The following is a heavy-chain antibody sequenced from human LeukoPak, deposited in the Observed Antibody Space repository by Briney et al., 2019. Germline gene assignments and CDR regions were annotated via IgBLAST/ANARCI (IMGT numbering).Heavy chain of an antibody. V-gene: IGHV3-30*02. CDR2: IRYNGNDK. CDR3: AKDSGDGYTKHH. Sequence: GGSLRLSCASSGFTFSNYGMHWVRQAPGKGLEWVAFIRYNGNDKYYTDSVKGRFTISRDNSKNRYLQMNSLRDEDTAVYYCAKDSGDGYTKHHWGQGTLVTVSS. CDR1: GFTFSNYG. J-gene: IGHJ5*02. D-gene: IGHD5-24*01.